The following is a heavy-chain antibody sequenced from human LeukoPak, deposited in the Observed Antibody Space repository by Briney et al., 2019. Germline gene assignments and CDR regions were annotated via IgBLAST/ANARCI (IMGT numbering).Heavy chain of an antibody. V-gene: IGHV4-61*02. Sequence: PSETLSLTCTVSGGSISSGGYYWSWIRQPAGKGLEWIGRIYTSGSTNYNPSLKSRVTMSVDTSKNQFSLKLSSVTAADTAVYYCARDSRDDYGDPQDVWGKGTTVTVSS. J-gene: IGHJ6*04. CDR2: IYTSGST. CDR1: GGSISSGGYY. CDR3: ARDSRDDYGDPQDV. D-gene: IGHD4-17*01.